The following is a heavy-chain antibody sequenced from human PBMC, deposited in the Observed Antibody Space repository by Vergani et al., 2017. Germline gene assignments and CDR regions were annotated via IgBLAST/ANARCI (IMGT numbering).Heavy chain of an antibody. D-gene: IGHD6-13*01. V-gene: IGHV3-30*03. CDR2: ISYDGSNK. CDR3: ARRLDVGYSSS. J-gene: IGHJ4*02. CDR1: GFTFSSYG. Sequence: QVQLVESGGGVVQPGRSLRLSCAASGFTFSSYGMHWVRQAPGKGLEWVAVISYDGSNKYYADSVKGRFTISRDNAKNSLYLQMNSLRAEDTAVYYCARRLDVGYSSSWGQGTLVTVSS.